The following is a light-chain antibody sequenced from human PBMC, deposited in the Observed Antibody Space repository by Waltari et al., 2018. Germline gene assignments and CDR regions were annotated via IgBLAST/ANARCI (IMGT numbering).Light chain of an antibody. J-gene: IGLJ2*01. CDR3: CSYAGSYVV. CDR1: SSDAGGYNY. Sequence: QSALTQPRSVSGSPGQSVTISCPGTSSDAGGYNYVSWYQQHPGKAPKRMIYDVSKRPSGVPDRFSGSKSGNTASLTISGLQAEDEADYYCCSYAGSYVVFGGGTKLTVL. CDR2: DVS. V-gene: IGLV2-11*01.